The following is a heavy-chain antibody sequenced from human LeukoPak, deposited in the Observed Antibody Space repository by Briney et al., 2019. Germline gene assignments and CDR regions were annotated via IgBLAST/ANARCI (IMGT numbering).Heavy chain of an antibody. CDR2: INAYNGDT. J-gene: IGHJ4*02. V-gene: IGHV1-18*01. Sequence: ASVKVSCKASGYTFTSYGISWVRQAPGQGLEWMAWINAYNGDTSYAQKFQGRVTLTTDTSTSTAYMELRSLRSDDTAVYYCARDGSGVWFDYWGQGTLVTVSS. D-gene: IGHD3-10*01. CDR3: ARDGSGVWFDY. CDR1: GYTFTSYG.